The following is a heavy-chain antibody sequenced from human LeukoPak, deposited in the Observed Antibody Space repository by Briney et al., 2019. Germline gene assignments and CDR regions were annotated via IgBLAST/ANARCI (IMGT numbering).Heavy chain of an antibody. V-gene: IGHV4-59*01. CDR1: GGSISSYY. Sequence: PSETLSLTCTVSGGSISSYYWSWIRQPPGKGLEWIGYIYYSGSTNYNPSLKSRVTISVDTSKNQFSLKLSSVTAADTAVYYCARFLLWFGEEGWFDPWGQGTLVTVSS. J-gene: IGHJ5*02. D-gene: IGHD3-10*01. CDR3: ARFLLWFGEEGWFDP. CDR2: IYYSGST.